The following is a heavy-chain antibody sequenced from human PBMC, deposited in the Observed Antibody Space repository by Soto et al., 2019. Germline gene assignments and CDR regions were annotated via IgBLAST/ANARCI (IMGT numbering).Heavy chain of an antibody. Sequence: SETLSLTCTVSGGSISSSSYYWGWIRQPPGKGLEWIGSIYYSGSTYYNPSLKSRVTISVDTSKNQFSLKLSSVTAADTAVYYFARIHYDFWSGYYTWKGGLDYWGQGTLVTVSS. V-gene: IGHV4-39*01. CDR1: GGSISSSSYY. J-gene: IGHJ4*02. CDR3: ARIHYDFWSGYYTWKGGLDY. D-gene: IGHD3-3*01. CDR2: IYYSGST.